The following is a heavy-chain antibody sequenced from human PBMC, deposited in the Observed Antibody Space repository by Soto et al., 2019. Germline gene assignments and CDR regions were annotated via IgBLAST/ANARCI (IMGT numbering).Heavy chain of an antibody. CDR3: AKESPGYNGFLDF. CDR2: ISYDGSNK. CDR1: GFTFSSYG. J-gene: IGHJ4*02. V-gene: IGHV3-30*18. D-gene: IGHD5-12*01. Sequence: GGSLRLSCAASGFTFSSYGMHWVRQAPGKGLEWVAFISYDGSNKYYADSVKGRFTISRDNSKNTLYLQMNSLRAEDTAVYYCAKESPGYNGFLDFWGQGTLVTVSS.